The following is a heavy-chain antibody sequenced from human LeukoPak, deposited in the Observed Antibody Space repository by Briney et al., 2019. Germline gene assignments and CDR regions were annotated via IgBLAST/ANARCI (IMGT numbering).Heavy chain of an antibody. CDR1: GFTFSSYE. J-gene: IGHJ4*02. Sequence: GGSLRLSCAASGFTFSSYEMNWVRQAPGKGLEWVSYISSSSSTIYYADSVKGRFTISRDNAKNSLYLRMNSLRAEDTAVYYCAREDRTVMVRGISLDYWGQGALVTVSS. CDR2: ISSSSSTI. V-gene: IGHV3-48*03. D-gene: IGHD3-10*01. CDR3: AREDRTVMVRGISLDY.